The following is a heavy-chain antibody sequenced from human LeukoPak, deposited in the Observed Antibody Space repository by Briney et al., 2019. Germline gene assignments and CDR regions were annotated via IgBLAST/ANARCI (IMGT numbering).Heavy chain of an antibody. Sequence: GGSLRLSCAASGFTFSSSWMTWVRQAPGKGLEWVALISYDGSNTYYADSVKGRFTISRDNSKNTLYLQMNSLRAEDTAVYCCAKDQYSYGPTTYYYGMDVWGRGTTVTVSS. V-gene: IGHV3-30*18. CDR3: AKDQYSYGPTTYYYGMDV. D-gene: IGHD5-18*01. CDR2: ISYDGSNT. CDR1: GFTFSSSW. J-gene: IGHJ6*02.